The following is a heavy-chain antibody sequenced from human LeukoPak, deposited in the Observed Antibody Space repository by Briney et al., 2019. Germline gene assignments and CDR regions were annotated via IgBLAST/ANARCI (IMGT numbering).Heavy chain of an antibody. J-gene: IGHJ4*02. D-gene: IGHD1-26*01. V-gene: IGHV4-59*01. CDR1: GGSISICY. Sequence: SETLSLTCTVSGGSISICYWSWIRQPPGKGLEWIGYIYNSGSTDYNPSLKSRVTISADTSKNQFSLRLSSVTAADTAVYYCVRDRELNYWGQGTLVTVSS. CDR2: IYNSGST. CDR3: VRDRELNY.